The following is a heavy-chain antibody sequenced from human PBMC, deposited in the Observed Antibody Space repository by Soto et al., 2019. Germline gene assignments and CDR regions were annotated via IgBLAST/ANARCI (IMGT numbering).Heavy chain of an antibody. CDR1: GFTFSNYN. D-gene: IGHD2-15*01. Sequence: GGSLRLSCAASGFTFSNYNMNWVRQAPGKGLEWVSSISSSSSYIYYADSVKGRFTISRDNSKNTLYLQMNSLRAEDTAVYYCARPLDGRTQDAFDIWGQGTMVTVSS. CDR2: ISSSSSYI. J-gene: IGHJ3*02. CDR3: ARPLDGRTQDAFDI. V-gene: IGHV3-21*01.